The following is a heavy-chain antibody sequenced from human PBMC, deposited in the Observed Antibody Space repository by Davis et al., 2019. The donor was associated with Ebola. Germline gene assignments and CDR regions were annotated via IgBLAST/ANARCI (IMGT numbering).Heavy chain of an antibody. CDR3: AREGWRYYFDY. D-gene: IGHD6-19*01. CDR2: VSGSSRYT. CDR1: GFTFSSYA. V-gene: IGHV3-21*05. Sequence: PGGSLRLSCAASGFTFSSYAMHWVRQAPGKGLEWVSYVSGSSRYTDYADSVRCRFTISRDNSKNTLYLQMNSLRAEDTAVYYCAREGWRYYFDYWGQGTLVTVSS. J-gene: IGHJ4*02.